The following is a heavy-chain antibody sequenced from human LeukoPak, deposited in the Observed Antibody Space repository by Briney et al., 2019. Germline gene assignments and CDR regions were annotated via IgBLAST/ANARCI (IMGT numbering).Heavy chain of an antibody. CDR1: GFTFSSYA. Sequence: GGSLRLSCAASGFTFSSYAMSWVRQAPGKGLEWVSAISGSGGSTYYADSVKGRFTISRDNSKNTLYLQMDSLRAEDTAVYYCAKGTRRLQFVFFDYWGQGTLVTVSS. V-gene: IGHV3-23*01. CDR3: AKGTRRLQFVFFDY. D-gene: IGHD5-24*01. CDR2: ISGSGGST. J-gene: IGHJ4*02.